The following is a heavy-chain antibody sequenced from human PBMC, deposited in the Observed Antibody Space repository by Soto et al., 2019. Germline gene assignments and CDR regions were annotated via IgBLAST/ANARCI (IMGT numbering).Heavy chain of an antibody. CDR1: GGTFSNYV. J-gene: IGHJ4*02. CDR2: IIPISGAA. Sequence: SVKVSCKASGGTFSNYVVNWVVQSPGQGLEWMGRIIPISGAANYAQKFQGRVTITADKSTSTSYTELSSLRSEDTAAYYCARDMTRTVVPYFDFWGQGTLVTVSS. D-gene: IGHD1-7*01. CDR3: ARDMTRTVVPYFDF. V-gene: IGHV1-69*06.